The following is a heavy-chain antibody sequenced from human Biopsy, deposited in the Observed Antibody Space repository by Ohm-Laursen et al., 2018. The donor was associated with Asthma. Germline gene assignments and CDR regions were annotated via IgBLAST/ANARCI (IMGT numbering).Heavy chain of an antibody. CDR1: GGSINIGDYY. Sequence: PSQTLSLTCTVSGGSINIGDYYWSWIRQHPVKGLEWIGHIYYSGSTYYNPSLKSRVSISLDTSKNQFSLSLTSVTAADTAVYYCARGVDRVTGLLDHFDSWGQGTLVTVSS. J-gene: IGHJ4*02. CDR3: ARGVDRVTGLLDHFDS. CDR2: IYYSGST. V-gene: IGHV4-31*03. D-gene: IGHD2-21*02.